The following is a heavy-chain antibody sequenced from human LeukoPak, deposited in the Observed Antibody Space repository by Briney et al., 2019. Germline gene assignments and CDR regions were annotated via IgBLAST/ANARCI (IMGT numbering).Heavy chain of an antibody. CDR1: GDSFSSNSAA. CDR2: TYYRSKWYN. CDR3: ARTIVVVPAAMPYGMDV. D-gene: IGHD2-2*01. V-gene: IGHV6-1*01. J-gene: IGHJ6*02. Sequence: SQTLSLTCVISGDSFSSNSAAWNWIRQSPSRGLEWLGRTYYRSKWYNDYAVSVKSRITINPDTSKNQFSLQLNSVTPEDTAVYYCARTIVVVPAAMPYGMDVWGQGTTVTVSS.